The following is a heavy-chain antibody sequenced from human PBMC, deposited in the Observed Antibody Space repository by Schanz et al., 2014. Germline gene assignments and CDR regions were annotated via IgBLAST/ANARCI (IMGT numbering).Heavy chain of an antibody. J-gene: IGHJ4*03. CDR2: MNSKTGNT. V-gene: IGHV1-8*02. D-gene: IGHD3-16*01. Sequence: VQLVQSGVEVKRPGSSVRVSCKASGHRFTDYAIHWVGQAPGRGLEWMGWMNSKTGNTDYAQRFQGRVTMTTNSSVSTAYVEVSSLRSGDTAVYYCTKGRTFGRWGQGTLVTVSS. CDR3: TKGRTFGR. CDR1: GHRFTDYA.